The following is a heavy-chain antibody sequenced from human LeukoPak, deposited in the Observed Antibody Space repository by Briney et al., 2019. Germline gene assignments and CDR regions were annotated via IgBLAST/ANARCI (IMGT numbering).Heavy chain of an antibody. CDR1: GYTFTGYY. CDR2: INPNSGGT. D-gene: IGHD3-22*01. Sequence: ASVKVSCKASGYTFTGYYMHWVRQAPGQGLERMGWINPNSGGTNYAQKFQGRVTMTRDTSISTAYMELSRLRSDDTAVYYCARDFAETYYYDSSGYYYPFGPWGQGTLVTVSS. V-gene: IGHV1-2*02. CDR3: ARDFAETYYYDSSGYYYPFGP. J-gene: IGHJ5*02.